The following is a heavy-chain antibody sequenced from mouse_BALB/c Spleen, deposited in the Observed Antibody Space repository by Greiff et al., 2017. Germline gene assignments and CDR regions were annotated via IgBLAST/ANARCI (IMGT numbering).Heavy chain of an antibody. CDR3: VLFLPYAMDY. J-gene: IGHJ4*01. CDR2: IRSKSNNYAT. Sequence: GGGLVQPKGSLKLSCAAPGFTFNTNAMIWVRQAPGKGLEWVARIRSKSNNYATYYADSVKDRFTISRDDSHSMLYLQMNNLKTEDTAMYYCVLFLPYAMDYWGQGTSVTVSS. V-gene: IGHV10S3*01. CDR1: GFTFNTNA.